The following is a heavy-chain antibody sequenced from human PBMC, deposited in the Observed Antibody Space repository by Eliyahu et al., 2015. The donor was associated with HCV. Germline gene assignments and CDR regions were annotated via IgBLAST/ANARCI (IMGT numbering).Heavy chain of an antibody. J-gene: IGHJ4*02. CDR1: GFTFSGYG. Sequence: QVQVVESGGGVVQPGRSLRLSCVVYGFTFSGYGMHWVRQAPGKGLEWVAMISFDGSKEYYAESVKGRFTISRDNSKSTLYLQMNSLRTEDTAFYYCAKVSFGELKDYWGQGTLVTVSS. V-gene: IGHV3-30*18. D-gene: IGHD3-10*01. CDR3: AKVSFGELKDY. CDR2: ISFDGSKE.